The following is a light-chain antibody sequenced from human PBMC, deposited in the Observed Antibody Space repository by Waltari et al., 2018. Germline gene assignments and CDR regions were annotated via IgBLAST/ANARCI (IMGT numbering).Light chain of an antibody. J-gene: IGKJ2*01. Sequence: EIVMTQSPATLSVSPRERATLPCRASHSIGSNLDWYQQKPGQAPRLLIYVASTRATGIPARFSGSGSGTEFTLTVSSMQSEDFAVYYCLHYHDWPFTFGQGTKLEI. V-gene: IGKV3-15*01. CDR1: HSIGSN. CDR2: VAS. CDR3: LHYHDWPFT.